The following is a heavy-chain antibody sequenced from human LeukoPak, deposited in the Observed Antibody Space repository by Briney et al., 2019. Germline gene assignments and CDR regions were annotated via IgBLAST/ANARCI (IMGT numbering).Heavy chain of an antibody. Sequence: GGSLRLSCAASGFTISSYAMSWVRQAPGKGLEWVSAISGSGGSTYYADSVKGRFTISRDNSKNTLYLQMNSLRAEDTAVYYCANGRRFLEWYPFDYWGQGTLVTVSS. CDR2: ISGSGGST. CDR3: ANGRRFLEWYPFDY. J-gene: IGHJ4*02. V-gene: IGHV3-23*01. D-gene: IGHD3-3*01. CDR1: GFTISSYA.